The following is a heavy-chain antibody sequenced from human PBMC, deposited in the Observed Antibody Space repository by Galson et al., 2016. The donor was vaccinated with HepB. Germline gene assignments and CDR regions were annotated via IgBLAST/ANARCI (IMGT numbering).Heavy chain of an antibody. Sequence: SETLSLTCTVSGDSVTNSPFHWAWIRQPAGKGLEWIGTISYSGSAYYNSSLKSRLSISIDPSNNQFPLMLSSVTAADTAMYFCARASRIEPYTSGWYFFDSWGQGILVTVSS. J-gene: IGHJ4*02. D-gene: IGHD6-13*01. CDR3: ARASRIEPYTSGWYFFDS. CDR1: GDSVTNSPFH. V-gene: IGHV4-39*06. CDR2: ISYSGSA.